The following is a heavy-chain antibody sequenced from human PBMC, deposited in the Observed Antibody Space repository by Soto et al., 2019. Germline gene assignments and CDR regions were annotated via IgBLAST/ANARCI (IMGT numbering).Heavy chain of an antibody. Sequence: ASVKVSCKASGYTFSDYFIQWLRQAPGQGLEWVAWINPKTAATNYAQKLQGRVTVTTDTSTSTAYMELRSLRSDDTAVYYCTKAPGIAVSNDIWGQGTMVTVSS. CDR1: GYTFSDYF. V-gene: IGHV1-18*04. CDR2: INPKTAAT. CDR3: TKAPGIAVSNDI. D-gene: IGHD6-19*01. J-gene: IGHJ3*02.